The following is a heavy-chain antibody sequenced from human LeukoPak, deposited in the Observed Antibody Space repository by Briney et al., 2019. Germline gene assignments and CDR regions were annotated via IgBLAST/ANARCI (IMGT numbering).Heavy chain of an antibody. J-gene: IGHJ6*04. V-gene: IGHV3-48*03. Sequence: GGSLRLSCVASGFTFSSYEMNWVRQAPGKGLEWVSYISSSGSTIYYADSVKGRFTISRDNAKNSLYLQMNSLRAEDTAVYYCAGYGVVPAAHYYYYGMDVWGKGTTVTVSS. CDR3: AGYGVVPAAHYYYYGMDV. CDR1: GFTFSSYE. D-gene: IGHD2-2*01. CDR2: ISSSGSTI.